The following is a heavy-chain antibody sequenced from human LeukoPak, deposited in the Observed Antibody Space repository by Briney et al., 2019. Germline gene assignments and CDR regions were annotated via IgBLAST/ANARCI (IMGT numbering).Heavy chain of an antibody. CDR2: IWYDGSNK. CDR1: GFTFSSYG. Sequence: PGGYLRLSCAASGFTFSSYGMHWVRQAPGKGLEWVAVIWYDGSNKYYADSVKGRFTISRDNSKNTLYLQMNSLRAEDTAVYYCARVCGDCYYYGMDVWGKGTTVTVSS. V-gene: IGHV3-33*01. CDR3: ARVCGDCYYYGMDV. D-gene: IGHD2-21*01. J-gene: IGHJ6*04.